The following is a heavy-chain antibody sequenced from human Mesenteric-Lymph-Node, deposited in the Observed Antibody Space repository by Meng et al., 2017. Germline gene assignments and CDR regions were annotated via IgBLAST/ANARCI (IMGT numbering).Heavy chain of an antibody. CDR2: IHSGGST. CDR1: GFTASSNY. Sequence: GGSLRLSCAASGFTASSNYMSWVRQAPGKGLEWVSVIHSGGSTYYADSVKGRFTISRDNSKNTPYLQMNSLRAEDTAVYYCARGREGGYNWNEPAPYGMDVWGQGTTVTVSS. J-gene: IGHJ6*02. CDR3: ARGREGGYNWNEPAPYGMDV. V-gene: IGHV3-66*02. D-gene: IGHD1-1*01.